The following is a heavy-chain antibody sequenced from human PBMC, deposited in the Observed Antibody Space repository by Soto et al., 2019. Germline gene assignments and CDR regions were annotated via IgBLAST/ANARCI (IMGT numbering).Heavy chain of an antibody. J-gene: IGHJ4*02. D-gene: IGHD3-9*01. Sequence: GGSLRLSCAASGLMFTDYAMSWVRQAPGKGLERVASISSSGSSIYYADSVKGRFTISRDNSKNTLYLQMNSLRPEDTAIYYCAKVSDVDWLFWWGQGTLVTVSS. V-gene: IGHV3-23*01. CDR1: GLMFTDYA. CDR3: AKVSDVDWLFW. CDR2: ISSSGSSI.